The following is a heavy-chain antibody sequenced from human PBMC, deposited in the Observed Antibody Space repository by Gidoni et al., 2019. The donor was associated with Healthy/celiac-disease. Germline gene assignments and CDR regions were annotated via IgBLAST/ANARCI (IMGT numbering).Heavy chain of an antibody. CDR1: AFTFSSYP. Sequence: QVQLVESGGGLVQPGRSLRLSCEASAFTFSSYPLHWVREAPGKGLEGVAVISYDGSNKYYADSVKGRFTIYRDKSKNTLYLQMNSLRAEDTAVYYCARARLGYCSSTSCLYYYYYYGMDVWGQGTTVTVSS. V-gene: IGHV3-30*04. CDR2: ISYDGSNK. D-gene: IGHD2-2*01. CDR3: ARARLGYCSSTSCLYYYYYYGMDV. J-gene: IGHJ6*02.